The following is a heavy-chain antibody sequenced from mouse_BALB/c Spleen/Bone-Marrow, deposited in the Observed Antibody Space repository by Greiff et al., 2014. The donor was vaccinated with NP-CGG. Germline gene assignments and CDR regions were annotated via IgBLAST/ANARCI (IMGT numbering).Heavy chain of an antibody. Sequence: VQLQQSGAELVKPGASVKLSCTASGFNIKDTYMHWVKQRPEQGLEWIGRIDPANGNTKYDPKFQGKATITADTSSNTAYLQLSSLTSEETADYYCARYYYGSSYFDYWGQGTTLTVSS. CDR1: GFNIKDTY. V-gene: IGHV14-3*02. CDR3: ARYYYGSSYFDY. J-gene: IGHJ2*01. CDR2: IDPANGNT. D-gene: IGHD1-1*01.